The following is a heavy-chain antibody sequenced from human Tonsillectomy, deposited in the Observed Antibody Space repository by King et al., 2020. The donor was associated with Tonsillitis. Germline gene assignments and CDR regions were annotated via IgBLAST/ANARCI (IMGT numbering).Heavy chain of an antibody. CDR1: GFTFSSYA. D-gene: IGHD3-10*01. V-gene: IGHV3-23*04. J-gene: IGHJ4*02. Sequence: VQLVESGGGLVQPGGSLRLSCAASGFTFSSYAMSWVRQAPGKGLEWVSTISYSGSGTYYADAVKGRFTISRANSKNTLYLQMNSLKAEETAVYYCAKQFGDEDWGQGTLVTVSS. CDR3: AKQFGDED. CDR2: ISYSGSGT.